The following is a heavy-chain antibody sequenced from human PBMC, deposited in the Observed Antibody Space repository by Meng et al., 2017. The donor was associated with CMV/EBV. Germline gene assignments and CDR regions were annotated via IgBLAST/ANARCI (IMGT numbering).Heavy chain of an antibody. J-gene: IGHJ4*02. V-gene: IGHV3-21*01. CDR2: ISSSSSYI. D-gene: IGHD3-22*01. CDR1: GVTFSSYS. Sequence: SGVTFSSYSMNWVRQAPGKGLEWVSSISSSSSYIYYADSVKGRFTISRDNAKNSLYLQMNSLRAEDTAVYYCARAYYYDSSGYYVFDYWGQGTLVTVSS. CDR3: ARAYYYDSSGYYVFDY.